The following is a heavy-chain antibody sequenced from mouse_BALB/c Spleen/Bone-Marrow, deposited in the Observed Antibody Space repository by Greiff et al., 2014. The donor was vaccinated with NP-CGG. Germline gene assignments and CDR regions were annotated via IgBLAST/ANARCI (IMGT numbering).Heavy chain of an antibody. J-gene: IGHJ4*01. D-gene: IGHD2-10*02. CDR3: ARRGYGNYVGYAMDY. CDR1: GFTFSSYA. Sequence: VQLQQPGGGLVKPGGSLKLSCAASGFTFSSYAMSWVRQTPEKRLEWVATISSGGSYTYYPDSVKGRFTISRDNAKNTLYLQMSSLRSEDTAMYYCARRGYGNYVGYAMDYWGQGTSVTVSS. V-gene: IGHV5-9-3*01. CDR2: ISSGGSYT.